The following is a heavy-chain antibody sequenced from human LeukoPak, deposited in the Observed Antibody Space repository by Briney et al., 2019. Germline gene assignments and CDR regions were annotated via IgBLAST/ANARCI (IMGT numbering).Heavy chain of an antibody. D-gene: IGHD6-13*01. CDR3: SRFGQQKLVRGYYYYMDV. CDR1: GGSINSYY. V-gene: IGHV4-59*12. Sequence: SETLSLTCTVSGGSINSYYWAWIRQPPGKGLELIGHIYYNGNTNYNPSLKSRVTMSVDTSKKQFSLKLTSVTAADTAVYYCSRFGQQKLVRGYYYYMDVWGKGTTVTVSS. CDR2: IYYNGNT. J-gene: IGHJ6*03.